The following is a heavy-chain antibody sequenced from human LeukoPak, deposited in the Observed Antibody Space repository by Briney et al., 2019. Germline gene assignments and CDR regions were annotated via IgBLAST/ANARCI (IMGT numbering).Heavy chain of an antibody. V-gene: IGHV3-64*01. J-gene: IGHJ4*02. Sequence: GGSLRLSCAASGFTFSRYAMHWVRQAPGKGREYVSAISSTGGSTFYGNSVKGRFTISRDNSKSTLYLQLGSLRAEDMAVYYCAREALGAAIDYWGQGTLVTVSS. CDR2: ISSTGGST. D-gene: IGHD1-26*01. CDR1: GFTFSRYA. CDR3: AREALGAAIDY.